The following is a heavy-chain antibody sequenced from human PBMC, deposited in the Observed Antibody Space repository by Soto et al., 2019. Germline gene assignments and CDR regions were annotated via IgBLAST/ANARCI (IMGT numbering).Heavy chain of an antibody. CDR2: IGTAGDT. V-gene: IGHV3-13*01. J-gene: IGHJ6*02. D-gene: IGHD2-15*01. Sequence: PGRSLRLSSAASGFTFSSYDMHWVRQATGKGLEWVSAIGTAGDTYYPGSVKGRFTISRKNAKNSLYLQMNSLRAGDTDVYYCARGVPYCSGGSCYPNSYGMDVWRQGTTGTVS. CDR1: GFTFSSYD. CDR3: ARGVPYCSGGSCYPNSYGMDV.